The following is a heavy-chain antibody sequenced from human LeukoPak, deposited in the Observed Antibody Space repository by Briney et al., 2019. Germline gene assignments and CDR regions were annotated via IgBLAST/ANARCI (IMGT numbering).Heavy chain of an antibody. Sequence: GGSLRLSCAASGFTFSSYAMTWVRQAPGKGLEWVSVISGSGGSTYYADSVKGRFTISRDNSKSTLYLQMNSLRAEDTAVYYCAKEIYGDPTGGRFQHWGQGTLVTVSS. CDR3: AKEIYGDPTGGRFQH. D-gene: IGHD4-17*01. CDR2: ISGSGGST. CDR1: GFTFSSYA. V-gene: IGHV3-23*01. J-gene: IGHJ1*01.